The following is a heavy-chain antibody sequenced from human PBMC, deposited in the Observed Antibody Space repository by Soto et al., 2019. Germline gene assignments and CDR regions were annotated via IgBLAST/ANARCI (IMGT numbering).Heavy chain of an antibody. D-gene: IGHD1-1*01. CDR3: ARERQYYYYGTDV. Sequence: QVQLVESGGGVVQPGRSLRLSCAASGFTFGSYGMHWVRQAPGKGLEWVAVIWYDGSNKYYADSVKGRFTISRDNSKNTLYLQMNSLRAEDTAVYYCARERQYYYYGTDVWGQGTTVTVSS. J-gene: IGHJ6*02. CDR1: GFTFGSYG. CDR2: IWYDGSNK. V-gene: IGHV3-33*01.